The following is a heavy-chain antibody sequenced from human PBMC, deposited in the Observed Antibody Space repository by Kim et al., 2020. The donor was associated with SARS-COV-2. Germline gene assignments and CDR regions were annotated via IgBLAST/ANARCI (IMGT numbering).Heavy chain of an antibody. V-gene: IGHV1-46*01. CDR3: ARVTTADAFDI. Sequence: TSYAQKFQGRVTMTRDTSTSTVYMELSSLRSEDTAVYYCARVTTADAFDIWGQGTMVTVSS. J-gene: IGHJ3*02. D-gene: IGHD4-17*01. CDR2: T.